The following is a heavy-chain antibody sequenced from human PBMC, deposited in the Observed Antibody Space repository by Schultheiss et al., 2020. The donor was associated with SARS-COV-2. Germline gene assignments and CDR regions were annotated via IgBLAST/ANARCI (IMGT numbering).Heavy chain of an antibody. CDR3: ARDVRYCSSTSCLLNYMGV. D-gene: IGHD2-2*01. V-gene: IGHV3-33*01. CDR2: IWYDGSNK. J-gene: IGHJ6*03. Sequence: GGSLRLSCAASGFTFSSYGMHWVRQAPGKGLEWVAVIWYDGSNKYYADSVKGRFTISRDNSKNTLYLQMNSLRAEDTAVYYCARDVRYCSSTSCLLNYMGVWSKGTTVTVSS. CDR1: GFTFSSYG.